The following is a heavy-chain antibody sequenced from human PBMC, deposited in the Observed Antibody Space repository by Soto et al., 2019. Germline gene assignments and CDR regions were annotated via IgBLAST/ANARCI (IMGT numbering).Heavy chain of an antibody. Sequence: QVQLQEPGPGLVKPSGTLSLTCAVSSGSISSSNWWSWVRQPPGKGLDWIGDIYHSGSTNYNSSLQYRVNISVDKSKNQCSLKLSSVTAADTAVYYCASSHLDPYSSSTGCFDYWGQGTLVTVSS. CDR2: IYHSGST. CDR1: SGSISSSNW. D-gene: IGHD6-6*01. CDR3: ASSHLDPYSSSTGCFDY. J-gene: IGHJ4*02. V-gene: IGHV4-4*02.